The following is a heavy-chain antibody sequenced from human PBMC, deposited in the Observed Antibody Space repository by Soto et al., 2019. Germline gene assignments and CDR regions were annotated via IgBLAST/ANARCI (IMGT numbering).Heavy chain of an antibody. CDR1: GFTFSSYS. CDR2: ISSSSSYI. J-gene: IGHJ3*02. V-gene: IGHV3-21*01. CDR3: ARDRPIRAVANTDPFDI. Sequence: GGSLRLSCAASGFTFSSYSMNWVRQAPGKRLEWVSSISSSSSYIYYADSVKGRFTISRDNAKNSLYLQMNSLRAEDTAVYYCARDRPIRAVANTDPFDIWGQGTMVTVSS. D-gene: IGHD2-2*02.